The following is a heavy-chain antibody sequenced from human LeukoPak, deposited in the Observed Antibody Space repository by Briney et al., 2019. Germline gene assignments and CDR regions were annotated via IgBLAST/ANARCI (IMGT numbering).Heavy chain of an antibody. CDR3: ARNGMSYDFWSGYTSRPNYFDY. D-gene: IGHD3-3*01. V-gene: IGHV3-53*01. Sequence: PGGSLRLSCAASGFIVSSCYMYWVRQAPGKGLEWVSVIYSGGSTYYADSVKGRFTISKDNSKNTLYLQMNSLRAEDTAVYYCARNGMSYDFWSGYTSRPNYFDYWGQGTLVTVSS. CDR2: IYSGGST. CDR1: GFIVSSCY. J-gene: IGHJ4*02.